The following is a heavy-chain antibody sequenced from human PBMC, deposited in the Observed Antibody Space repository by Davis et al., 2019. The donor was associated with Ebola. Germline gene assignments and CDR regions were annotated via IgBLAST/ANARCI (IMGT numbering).Heavy chain of an antibody. D-gene: IGHD5-24*01. CDR3: ARDPGDGYNYYFDY. V-gene: IGHV3-30-3*01. CDR1: GFTFSSYA. CDR2: ISYDGSNK. J-gene: IGHJ4*02. Sequence: PGGSLRLSCAASGFTFSSYAMHWVRQAPGKGLEWVAVISYDGSNKYYADSVKGRFTISRDNSKNTLYLQMNSLRAEDTAVYYCARDPGDGYNYYFDYWGQGTLVTVSS.